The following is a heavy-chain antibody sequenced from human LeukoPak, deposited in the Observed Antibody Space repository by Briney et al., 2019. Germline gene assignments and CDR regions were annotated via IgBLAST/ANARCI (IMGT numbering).Heavy chain of an antibody. V-gene: IGHV4-34*01. Sequence: SETLSLTCAVYGGSFSGYYWSWIRQPPGKGLEWIGEINRSGSTNYNPSLKSRVTISVDTSKNQFSLKLSSVTAADTAVYYCARTLRVQYFDYWGQGTLVTVSS. CDR3: ARTLRVQYFDY. D-gene: IGHD3-16*01. CDR2: INRSGST. CDR1: GGSFSGYY. J-gene: IGHJ4*02.